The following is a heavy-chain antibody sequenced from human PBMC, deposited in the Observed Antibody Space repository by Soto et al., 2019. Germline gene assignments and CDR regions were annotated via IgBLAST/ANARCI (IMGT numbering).Heavy chain of an antibody. J-gene: IGHJ3*02. D-gene: IGHD3-16*02. CDR3: ARRGRDDYIWGSYRPARGNDAFDI. CDR1: GFTFSSYD. CDR2: IGTAGDT. V-gene: IGHV3-13*01. Sequence: GGSLRLSCAASGFTFSSYDMHWVRQATGKGLEWVSAIGTAGDTYYPGSVKGRFTISRENAKNSLYLQMNSLRAGDTAVYYCARRGRDDYIWGSYRPARGNDAFDIWGQGTMVTVSS.